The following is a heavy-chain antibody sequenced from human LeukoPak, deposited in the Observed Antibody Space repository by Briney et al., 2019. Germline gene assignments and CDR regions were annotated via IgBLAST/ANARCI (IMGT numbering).Heavy chain of an antibody. D-gene: IGHD1-26*01. J-gene: IGHJ4*02. CDR3: ARERGRGRDSPWFDY. V-gene: IGHV3-13*01. CDR2: VGIAADT. CDR1: GFTFSDHA. Sequence: PGGSLRLSCAASGFTFSDHAMHWVRRAPGKGLEWVSAVGIAADTFYPGSVKGRFTISRENAKNSLYLQMNSLRVEDTAVYYCARERGRGRDSPWFDYWGQGTLVTVSS.